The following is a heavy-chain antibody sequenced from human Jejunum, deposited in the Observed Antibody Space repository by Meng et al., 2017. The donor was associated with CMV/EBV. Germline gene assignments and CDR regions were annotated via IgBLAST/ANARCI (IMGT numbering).Heavy chain of an antibody. J-gene: IGHJ4*02. V-gene: IGHV5-51*01. Sequence: KTSGYRFNIYWIGWVRQMPGKGLEWMGSIFPVDSDTRYSPSFEGQVTLSVDRSISTAYLQWSSLKASDTAIYYCAREMVRGVADSWGQGTLVTVSS. CDR1: GYRFNIYW. CDR3: AREMVRGVADS. CDR2: IFPVDSDT. D-gene: IGHD3-10*01.